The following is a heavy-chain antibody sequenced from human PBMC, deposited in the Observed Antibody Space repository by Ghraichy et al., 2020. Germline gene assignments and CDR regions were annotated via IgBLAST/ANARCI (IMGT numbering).Heavy chain of an antibody. D-gene: IGHD3-16*01. J-gene: IGHJ1*01. V-gene: IGHV3-23*01. CDR1: GFTFSDYS. CDR3: AKHHSFYYESRGHYHEWDSSEHFHD. Sequence: GGSLRLSCAASGFTFSDYSMNWVRQAPGKGLEWVSSISGSGGSRKYADSVTGRFTISRDNRKNTLYLQMDILRAEDTAVYYCAKHHSFYYESRGHYHEWDSSEHFHDWGKGTRV. CDR2: ISGSGGSR.